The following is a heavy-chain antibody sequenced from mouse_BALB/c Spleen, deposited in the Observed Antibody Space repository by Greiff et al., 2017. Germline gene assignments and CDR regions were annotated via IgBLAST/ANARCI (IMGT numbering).Heavy chain of an antibody. Sequence: QVQLQQPGAELVKPGASVKMSCKASGYTFTSYNMHWVQLTPGQGLEWIGAIYPGNGDTSYNQKFKGKATLTADKSSSTAYMQLSSLTSEDSAVYYGASPQLGRGDYYAMDYWGQGTSVTVSS. CDR2: IYPGNGDT. J-gene: IGHJ4*01. D-gene: IGHD4-1*02. V-gene: IGHV1-12*01. CDR1: GYTFTSYN. CDR3: ASPQLGRGDYYAMDY.